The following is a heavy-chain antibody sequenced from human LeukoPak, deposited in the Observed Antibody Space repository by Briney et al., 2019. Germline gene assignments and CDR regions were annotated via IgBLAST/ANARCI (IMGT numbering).Heavy chain of an antibody. V-gene: IGHV3-23*01. CDR3: AKDGQLSY. CDR2: ITGSGGST. CDR1: GFNFSSYA. Sequence: GGSLRLSCEGSGFNFSSYAMSWVRQAPGKGLEWVSVITGSGGSTYYADSVKGRFTISRDNSKNTLYLQMNSPRAEDTAIYYCAKDGQLSYWGQGTLVTVSS. J-gene: IGHJ4*02. D-gene: IGHD6-6*01.